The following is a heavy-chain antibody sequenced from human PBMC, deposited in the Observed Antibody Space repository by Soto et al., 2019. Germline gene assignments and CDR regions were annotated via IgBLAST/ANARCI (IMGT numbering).Heavy chain of an antibody. CDR3: ARHSSEWWPGGGYYYYMDV. J-gene: IGHJ6*03. CDR2: IYYSGST. V-gene: IGHV4-39*01. CDR1: GGSISSSSYY. D-gene: IGHD2-15*01. Sequence: NPSETLSLTCTVSGGSISSSSYYWGWIRQPPGKGLEWIGSIYYSGSTYYNPSLKSRVTISVDTSKNQFSLKLSSVTAADTAVYYCARHSSEWWPGGGYYYYMDVWGKGTTVTVSS.